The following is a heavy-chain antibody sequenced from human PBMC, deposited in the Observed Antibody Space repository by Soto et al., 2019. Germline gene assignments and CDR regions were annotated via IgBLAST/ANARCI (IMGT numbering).Heavy chain of an antibody. CDR3: ARTKGRCISTSCYAYGMDV. J-gene: IGHJ6*02. V-gene: IGHV1-18*01. Sequence: QVQLVQSGAEVKKPGASVKVSCKASGYTFTNYGISWVRQAPGQGLEWMGWISAYNGNTNYAQKLQGRVTMTKETSTSTAYMEMRSLRSDDTAVYYCARTKGRCISTSCYAYGMDVWGQGTTVTVSS. D-gene: IGHD2-2*01. CDR1: GYTFTNYG. CDR2: ISAYNGNT.